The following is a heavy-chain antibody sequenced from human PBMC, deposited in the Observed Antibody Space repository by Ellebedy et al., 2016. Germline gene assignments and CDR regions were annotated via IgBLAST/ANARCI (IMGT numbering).Heavy chain of an antibody. D-gene: IGHD3-9*01. V-gene: IGHV4-30-4*01. CDR2: TYFSGTT. CDR1: GASISSDDSY. CDR3: ATGRVSPSYYLFGLDV. Sequence: SETLSLXCTASGASISSDDSYWSWVRQPPGKGLAWIGYTYFSGTTYYNPSLKSRLSISVDTSKNQFSLNVTSVTAADTAVYFCATGRVSPSYYLFGLDVWGQGTTVTVSS. J-gene: IGHJ6*02.